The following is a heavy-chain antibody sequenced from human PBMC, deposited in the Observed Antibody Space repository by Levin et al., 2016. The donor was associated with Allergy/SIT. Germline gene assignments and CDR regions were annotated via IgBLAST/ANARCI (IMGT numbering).Heavy chain of an antibody. CDR3: ARKGVVVVPAAMGEIHYYYYGMDV. CDR1: GFTFSSYS. V-gene: IGHV3-21*01. D-gene: IGHD2-2*01. J-gene: IGHJ6*02. Sequence: GESLKISCAASGFTFSSYSMNWVRQAPGKGLEWVSSISSSSSYIYYADSVKGRFTISRDNSKNTLYLQMNSLRAEDTAVYYCARKGVVVVPAAMGEIHYYYYGMDVWGQGTTVTVSS. CDR2: ISSSSSYI.